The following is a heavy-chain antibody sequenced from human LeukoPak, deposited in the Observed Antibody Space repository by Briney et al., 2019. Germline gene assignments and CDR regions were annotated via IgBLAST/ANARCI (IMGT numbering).Heavy chain of an antibody. D-gene: IGHD6-13*01. Sequence: QSGGSLRLSCAASGFIVSNNYMSWVRQAPGKGLEWVSVIYSGGSTNYADSVKGRFTISRDNAKNTLYLQMNSLRAEDTAVYYCARDLGGSSWDLIDYWGQGTLVTVSS. CDR1: GFIVSNNY. CDR3: ARDLGGSSWDLIDY. V-gene: IGHV3-53*01. CDR2: IYSGGST. J-gene: IGHJ4*02.